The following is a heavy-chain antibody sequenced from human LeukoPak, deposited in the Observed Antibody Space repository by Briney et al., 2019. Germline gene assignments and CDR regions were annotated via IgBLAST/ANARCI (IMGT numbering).Heavy chain of an antibody. D-gene: IGHD1-26*01. Sequence: ASVKASFKVSGYTLTELSMHWVRQAAGKGGEGMGGFDPEDGETIYAQKFQGRVTMTEDTSTDTAYVELSSLRSEAAAVYYGATAAVGAPINNWGQGTLVTVSS. J-gene: IGHJ4*02. CDR2: FDPEDGET. V-gene: IGHV1-24*01. CDR1: GYTLTELS. CDR3: ATAAVGAPINN.